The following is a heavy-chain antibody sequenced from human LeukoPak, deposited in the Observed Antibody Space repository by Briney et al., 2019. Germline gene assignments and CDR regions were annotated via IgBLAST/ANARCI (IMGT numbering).Heavy chain of an antibody. CDR1: GFTFSSYS. CDR3: ARDAYYDFWSGYDY. Sequence: GGSLRLSCAASGFTFSSYSMNWVRQAPGKGLEWVSYISSSSSTIYYADSVKGRFTISRDNAKNSLYLQMNSLRAVDTAVYYCARDAYYDFWSGYDYWGQGTLVTVSS. J-gene: IGHJ4*02. CDR2: ISSSSSTI. V-gene: IGHV3-48*01. D-gene: IGHD3-3*01.